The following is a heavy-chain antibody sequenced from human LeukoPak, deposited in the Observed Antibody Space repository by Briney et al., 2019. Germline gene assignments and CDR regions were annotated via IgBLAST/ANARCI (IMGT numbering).Heavy chain of an antibody. D-gene: IGHD3-22*01. CDR3: ARVAAWDSSGYLFDY. CDR2: INSDGSGT. J-gene: IGHJ4*02. CDR1: GFTFSRYW. V-gene: IGHV3-74*01. Sequence: GGSLRLSCAASGFTFSRYWMHWVRQAPGKGRVWVSRINSDGSGTRYADSVKGRFTISRENAKNTLYLQMNSLRAEDTAVYYCARVAAWDSSGYLFDYWGQGTLVTVSS.